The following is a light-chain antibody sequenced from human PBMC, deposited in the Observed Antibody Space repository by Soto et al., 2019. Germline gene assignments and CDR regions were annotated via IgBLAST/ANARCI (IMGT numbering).Light chain of an antibody. CDR1: QSVSNNY. CDR3: QQYSVPPSWT. CDR2: GAS. V-gene: IGKV3-20*01. Sequence: EIVLTQSPGTLTLSPGERATLSCRASQSVSNNYLAWYQQNPGQAPRFLIYGASIRAAGIPDRFSGSGSGTDFTLTISRLEPEDFAVYYCQQYSVPPSWTFGQGTKVEIK. J-gene: IGKJ1*01.